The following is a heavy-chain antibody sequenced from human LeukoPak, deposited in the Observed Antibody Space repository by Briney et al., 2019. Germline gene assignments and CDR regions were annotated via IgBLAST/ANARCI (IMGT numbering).Heavy chain of an antibody. Sequence: ASVKVSCKASGYTFTSYGISWVRQAPGQGLEWMGWISAYNGNTNYAQKLQGRVTMTTDTSTSTAYMELRSLRSDDTAVYYCARGPEVVDPYYYYYYMDVWGKGTTVTVSS. CDR2: ISAYNGNT. CDR1: GYTFTSYG. CDR3: ARGPEVVDPYYYYYYMDV. D-gene: IGHD2-15*01. J-gene: IGHJ6*03. V-gene: IGHV1-18*01.